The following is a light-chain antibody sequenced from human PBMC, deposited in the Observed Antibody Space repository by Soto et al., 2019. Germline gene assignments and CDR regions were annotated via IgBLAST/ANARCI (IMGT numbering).Light chain of an antibody. CDR3: SAYTSICTHV. CDR2: DVI. Sequence: QPTPKQPAPRSGATGPSFPISCTGTNDDVGDYNYVSWSQQHPGKAPKLMIYDVINRPSGVSNRFSGSKSGNTASLTISGLQAEDETDYYCSAYTSICTHVFGP. CDR1: NDDVGDYNY. V-gene: IGLV2-14*01. J-gene: IGLJ1*01.